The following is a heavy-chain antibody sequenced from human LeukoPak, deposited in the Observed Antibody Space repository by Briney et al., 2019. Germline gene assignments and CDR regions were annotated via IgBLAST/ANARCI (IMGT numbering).Heavy chain of an antibody. D-gene: IGHD3-3*01. CDR1: GFTFSSYA. CDR3: ARGDFWSGPMGY. CDR2: ISYDGSNK. J-gene: IGHJ4*02. Sequence: GGSLRLSCAASGFTFSSYAMHWVRQAPGKGLEWVAVISYDGSNKYYADSVKGRFTISRDNSKNTLYLQMNSLRAEDTAVYYCARGDFWSGPMGYWGQGTLVTVSS. V-gene: IGHV3-30-3*01.